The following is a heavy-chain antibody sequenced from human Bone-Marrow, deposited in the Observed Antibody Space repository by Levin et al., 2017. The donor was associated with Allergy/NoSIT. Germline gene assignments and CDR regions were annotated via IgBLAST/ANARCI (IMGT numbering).Heavy chain of an antibody. CDR3: ARDGYCSGASCNSWFY. D-gene: IGHD2-15*01. V-gene: IGHV1-2*02. J-gene: IGHJ4*02. Sequence: GASVKVSCKAFGYSFNGYFLHWVRQAPGKGLEWLGWINPNSGGTNYAQDFQGRVFMTSDTSIKTTYMELSGLTSDDTALYYCARDGYCSGASCNSWFYWGQGTLVTVSS. CDR2: INPNSGGT. CDR1: GYSFNGYF.